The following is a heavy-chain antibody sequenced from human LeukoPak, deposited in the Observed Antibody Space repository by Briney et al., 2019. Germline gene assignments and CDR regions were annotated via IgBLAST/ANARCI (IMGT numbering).Heavy chain of an antibody. V-gene: IGHV3-21*01. Sequence: PGGSLRLSCAGSGFTFSSYSMNWVRQAPGKGLEWVSSISSSSSYIYYADSVKGRFTISRDNAKNSLYLQMNSLRAEDTAVYYCARLPVEIFGVVIPSPWFDPWGQGTLVTVSS. CDR3: ARLPVEIFGVVIPSPWFDP. CDR2: ISSSSSYI. CDR1: GFTFSSYS. D-gene: IGHD3-3*01. J-gene: IGHJ5*02.